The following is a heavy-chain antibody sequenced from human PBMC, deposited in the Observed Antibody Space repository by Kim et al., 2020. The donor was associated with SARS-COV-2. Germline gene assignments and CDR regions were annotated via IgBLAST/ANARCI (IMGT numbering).Heavy chain of an antibody. V-gene: IGHV4-39*02. J-gene: IGHJ5*02. CDR3: AREWVWAVTTQNMNWFDP. CDR2: IYYSGST. CDR1: GGSISSSSYY. D-gene: IGHD4-17*01. Sequence: SETLSLTCTVSGGSISSSSYYWGWIRQPPGKGLEWIGSIYYSGSTYYNPSLKSRVTISVDTSKNQFSLKLSSVTAADTAVYYCAREWVWAVTTQNMNWFDPWGQGTLVTVSS.